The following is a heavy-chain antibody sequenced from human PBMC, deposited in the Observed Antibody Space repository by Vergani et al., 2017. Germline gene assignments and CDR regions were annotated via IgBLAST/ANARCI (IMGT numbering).Heavy chain of an antibody. V-gene: IGHV2-70*01. CDR1: GFSPSTSGMC. J-gene: IGHJ4*02. Sequence: QVTLRESGPALVKPTQTLTLTCTFSGFSPSTSGMCVSWIRQPPGKALEWLALIDWDDDKYYSTSLKTRITISKDTSKNQVVLTMTNMDPVDTATYYCAGSIAAADPFDYWGQGTLVTVSS. D-gene: IGHD6-13*01. CDR2: IDWDDDK. CDR3: AGSIAAADPFDY.